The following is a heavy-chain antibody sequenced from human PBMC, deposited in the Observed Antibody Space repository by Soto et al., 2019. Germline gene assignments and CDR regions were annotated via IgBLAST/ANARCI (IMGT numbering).Heavy chain of an antibody. CDR3: ARVSPLSIAAAGTDY. V-gene: IGHV1-2*02. J-gene: IGHJ4*02. D-gene: IGHD6-13*01. CDR1: GYTFTGYY. Sequence: ASVKVSCKASGYTFTGYYMHWVRQAPGQGLEWMGWINPNSGGTNYAQKFQGRVTMTRDTSISTAYMELSRLRSDDTAVYYCARVSPLSIAAAGTDYWGQGTLVTVSS. CDR2: INPNSGGT.